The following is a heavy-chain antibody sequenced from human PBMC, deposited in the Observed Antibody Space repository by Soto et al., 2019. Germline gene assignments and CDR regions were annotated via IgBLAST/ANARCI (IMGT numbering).Heavy chain of an antibody. D-gene: IGHD1-26*01. J-gene: IGHJ6*02. V-gene: IGHV3-23*01. CDR3: AKYSGDFPVYNGLTV. CDR1: GFPFDTSA. Sequence: EVRLLESGGGLVQPGGSLRLSCAASGFPFDTSAMIWVRQAPGKGPEWLSLVSGGGDLAYYAESVQGRFTSSRDNSKNTLYLQMTFLRVDDTAVYYGAKYSGDFPVYNGLTVWGQGTTVTVSS. CDR2: VSGGGDLA.